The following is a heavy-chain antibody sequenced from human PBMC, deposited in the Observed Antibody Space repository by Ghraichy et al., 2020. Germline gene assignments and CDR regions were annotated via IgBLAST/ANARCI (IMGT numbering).Heavy chain of an antibody. Sequence: GASLRLSCAASGFTFSSYDMHWVRQATGKGLEWVSAIGTAGDTYYPGSVKGRFTISRENAKNSLYLQMNSLRAEDTAVYYCARGFWSGYYDYWGQGTLVTVSS. CDR2: IGTAGDT. V-gene: IGHV3-13*01. J-gene: IGHJ4*02. D-gene: IGHD3-3*01. CDR1: GFTFSSYD. CDR3: ARGFWSGYYDY.